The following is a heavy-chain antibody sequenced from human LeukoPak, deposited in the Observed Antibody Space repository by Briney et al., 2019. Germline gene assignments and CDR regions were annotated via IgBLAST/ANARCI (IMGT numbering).Heavy chain of an antibody. Sequence: GGSLRLSCAASGFTFSSYGMHWVRQAPGKGLDWVAVISYDGSNKYYADSVKGRFTISRDNSKNTLYLQMNSLRDEDTAVYYCAKGTWRREYYYYGMDVWGQGTTVTVSS. CDR2: ISYDGSNK. D-gene: IGHD5-12*01. CDR1: GFTFSSYG. CDR3: AKGTWRREYYYYGMDV. V-gene: IGHV3-30*18. J-gene: IGHJ6*02.